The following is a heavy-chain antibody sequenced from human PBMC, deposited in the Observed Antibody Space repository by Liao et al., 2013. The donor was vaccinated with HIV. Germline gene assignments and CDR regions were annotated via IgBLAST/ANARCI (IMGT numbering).Heavy chain of an antibody. J-gene: IGHJ2*01. V-gene: IGHV4-61*02. D-gene: IGHD3-10*01. CDR2: IYISGST. Sequence: QVQLQESGPGLVKPSQTLSLTCTVSGASVRSGSYYWSWIRQPAGKGLEWIGRIYISGSTLYNPSLKSRVTISVDTSRDQFSLRLTSVTAADTAVYYCARGGDYRVYRYFEVWGRGTPVSVSS. CDR1: GASVRSGSYY. CDR3: ARGGDYRVYRYFEV.